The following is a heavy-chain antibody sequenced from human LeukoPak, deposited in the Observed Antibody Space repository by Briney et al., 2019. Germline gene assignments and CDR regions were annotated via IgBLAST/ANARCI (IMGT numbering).Heavy chain of an antibody. CDR2: ISGDGGST. D-gene: IGHD3-10*01. CDR1: GFTFDDYA. V-gene: IGHV3-43*02. J-gene: IGHJ4*02. Sequence: GGSLRLSCAASGFTFDDYAMHWVRQAPGKGLEWVSLISGDGGSTYYADSVKGRFTISRDHSKNSLYLQMNSLRTEDTALYYCAKDHYGPYYFDYWGQGTLVTVSS. CDR3: AKDHYGPYYFDY.